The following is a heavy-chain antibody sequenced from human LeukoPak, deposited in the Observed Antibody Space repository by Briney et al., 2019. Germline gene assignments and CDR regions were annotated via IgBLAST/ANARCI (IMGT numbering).Heavy chain of an antibody. Sequence: SVKVSCKASGGTFSSYAISWVRQAPGQGLEWMGRIIPILGIANYAQKFQGRVTITADKSTSTAYMELSSLRSEDTAVYYCAREGENYDSSGYPVLYFDYWGQGTLVTVSS. CDR2: IIPILGIA. D-gene: IGHD3-22*01. CDR3: AREGENYDSSGYPVLYFDY. CDR1: GGTFSSYA. J-gene: IGHJ4*02. V-gene: IGHV1-69*04.